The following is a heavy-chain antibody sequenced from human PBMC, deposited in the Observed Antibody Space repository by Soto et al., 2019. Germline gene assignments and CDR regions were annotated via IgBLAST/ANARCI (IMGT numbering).Heavy chain of an antibody. Sequence: QVQLVQSGAEVKKPGASVKVSCTASGYTFTSYYMHWVRQAPGQGLEWMGIINPSGGSTSYAQKFQGRVTTNSDTSTSTVYLELSSVRSEDTALYYCASVTQQRTPVPDWYYYGMDVWGQGTTVTVSS. V-gene: IGHV1-46*01. J-gene: IGHJ6*02. D-gene: IGHD3-9*01. CDR3: ASVTQQRTPVPDWYYYGMDV. CDR1: GYTFTSYY. CDR2: INPSGGST.